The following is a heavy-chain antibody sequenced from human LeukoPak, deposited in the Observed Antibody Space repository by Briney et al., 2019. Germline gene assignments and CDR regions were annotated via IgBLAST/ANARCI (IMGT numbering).Heavy chain of an antibody. D-gene: IGHD3-22*01. J-gene: IGHJ4*02. CDR2: IRSKAYGGTT. CDR1: GFTFGDYA. V-gene: IGHV3-49*03. Sequence: GRSLRLSCTASGFTFGDYAMSWFRQAPGKGLEWVGFIRSKAYGGTTEYAASVKGRFTISRDDSKSIAYLQMNSLKTEDTAVYYCTRVRYYDSSGYSDLGYWGQGTLVTVSS. CDR3: TRVRYYDSSGYSDLGY.